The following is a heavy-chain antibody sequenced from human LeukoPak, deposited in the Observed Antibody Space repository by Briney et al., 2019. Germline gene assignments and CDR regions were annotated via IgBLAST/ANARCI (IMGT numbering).Heavy chain of an antibody. CDR1: GYTFTNYY. CDR3: ATVDYHHSSGYSLPHI. CDR2: INPNSGGT. J-gene: IGHJ3*02. Sequence: ASVTVSCKASGYTFTNYYMHWVRQAPGQGLEWMGWINPNSGGTNYAQKFQGRVTMTRDTSISTAYMELSRLRSDDTAVYYCATVDYHHSSGYSLPHIWGQGTMVTVSS. D-gene: IGHD3-22*01. V-gene: IGHV1-2*02.